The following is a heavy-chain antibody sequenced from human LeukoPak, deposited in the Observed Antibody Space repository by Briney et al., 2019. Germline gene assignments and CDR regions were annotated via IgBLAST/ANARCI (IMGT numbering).Heavy chain of an antibody. J-gene: IGHJ4*02. CDR1: GFTFSNCA. CDR2: ISSYGDKT. CDR3: VKDLYKGDTSSWYYFEY. V-gene: IGHV3-64D*06. Sequence: GGSLRLSCSASGFTFSNCAMHWVRQAPGKGPEYVSVISSYGDKTYYADSVKGRFTISRDNSKNTVSLQMSSLRAEDTAVYYCVKDLYKGDTSSWYYFEYWGQGTLVTVSS. D-gene: IGHD6-13*01.